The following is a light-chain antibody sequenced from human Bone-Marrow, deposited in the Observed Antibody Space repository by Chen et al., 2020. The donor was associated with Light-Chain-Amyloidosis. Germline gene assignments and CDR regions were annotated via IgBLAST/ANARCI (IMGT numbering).Light chain of an antibody. Sequence: QSVLTQPPSVSAAPGQKVTISFSGSTSNIGNNFVSWYQQFPGTAPNLLIYDNNRRPSGIPERLSGSNSGNTATLTISRVEAGDEADYYCQVWDRSSDRPVFGGGTKLTVL. CDR3: QVWDRSSDRPV. CDR1: TSNIGNNF. CDR2: DNN. V-gene: IGLV1-51*01. J-gene: IGLJ3*02.